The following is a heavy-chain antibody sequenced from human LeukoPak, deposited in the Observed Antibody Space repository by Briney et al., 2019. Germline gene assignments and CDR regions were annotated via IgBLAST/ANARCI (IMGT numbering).Heavy chain of an antibody. CDR3: TRGSIAYYYMDV. CDR1: GGSISSYY. V-gene: IGHV4-59*01. CDR2: TYYSGST. D-gene: IGHD3-22*01. Sequence: WETLSLTCTVSGGSISSYYWSWIRQPPGKGLEWIGNTYYSGSTNYNPSLKSRVTISVDTSKNQFSLKLSSVTAADTAVYYCTRGSIAYYYMDVWGKGTTVTISS. J-gene: IGHJ6*03.